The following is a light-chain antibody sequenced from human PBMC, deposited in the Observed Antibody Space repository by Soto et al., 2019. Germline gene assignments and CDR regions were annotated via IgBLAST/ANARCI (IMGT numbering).Light chain of an antibody. V-gene: IGLV2-14*01. CDR3: TSYRTTTTWV. CDR2: EVS. CDR1: SSDVGAYNY. Sequence: QSVLTQPASVSGSPGQSVAISCTGTSSDVGAYNYVSWYQHHPGKAPKLMIYEVSNRPSGVSNRFSGPKSGNTASLTISGLQPEDEADYYCTSYRTTTTWVFGGGTKLTVL. J-gene: IGLJ3*02.